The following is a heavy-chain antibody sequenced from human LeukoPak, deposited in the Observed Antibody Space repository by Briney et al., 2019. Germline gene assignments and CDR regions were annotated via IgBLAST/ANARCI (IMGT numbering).Heavy chain of an antibody. J-gene: IGHJ4*02. Sequence: SETLSLTCAVYGGSFSGYYWSWIRQHPGKGLEWIGYIYYSGSTYYNPSLKSRVTISVDTSKNQFSLKLSSVTAADTAVYYCARDKGLSYVWGSYRYFDYWGQGTLVTVSS. V-gene: IGHV4-31*11. CDR2: IYYSGST. D-gene: IGHD3-16*02. CDR3: ARDKGLSYVWGSYRYFDY. CDR1: GGSFSGYY.